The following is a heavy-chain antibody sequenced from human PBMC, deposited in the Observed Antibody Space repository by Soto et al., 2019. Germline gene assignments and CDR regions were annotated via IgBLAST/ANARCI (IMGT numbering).Heavy chain of an antibody. V-gene: IGHV3-30*04. Sequence: PGGSLRLSCAASGFAFSSYAMHWVRQAPGKGLEWVADIAYDGSNQYYADSVKGRFTISRDNSKNTLYLQMNSLKTEDTAVYYCTRASNYYDSSGSPDYWGQGTLVTVSS. CDR3: TRASNYYDSSGSPDY. J-gene: IGHJ4*02. D-gene: IGHD3-22*01. CDR1: GFAFSSYA. CDR2: IAYDGSNQ.